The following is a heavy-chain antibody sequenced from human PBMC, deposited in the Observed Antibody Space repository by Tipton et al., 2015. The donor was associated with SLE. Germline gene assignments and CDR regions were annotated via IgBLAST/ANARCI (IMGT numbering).Heavy chain of an antibody. Sequence: TLSLTCTVSGGSISSDDYYWTWIRQHPGKGLEWIGHMSYSGSTYYNPSPKSRITISVDTSKNHFSLKLSSVTAADTAVYYCARGGVGGYDYFDHWGQGTLVTVSS. J-gene: IGHJ4*02. CDR3: ARGGVGGYDYFDH. D-gene: IGHD5-12*01. CDR2: MSYSGST. CDR1: GGSISSDDYY. V-gene: IGHV4-31*03.